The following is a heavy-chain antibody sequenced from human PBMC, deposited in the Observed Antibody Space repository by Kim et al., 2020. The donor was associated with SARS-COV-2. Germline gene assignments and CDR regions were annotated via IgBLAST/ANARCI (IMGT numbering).Heavy chain of an antibody. CDR3: ARGSIPGGVYYYYYYGMDV. CDR1: GFTFSSYW. D-gene: IGHD2-8*02. J-gene: IGHJ6*02. CDR2: INSDGSST. V-gene: IGHV3-74*01. Sequence: GGSLRLSCAASGFTFSSYWMHWVRQAPGKGLVWVSRINSDGSSTSYADSVKGRFTISRDNAKNTLYLQMNSLRAEDTAVYYCARGSIPGGVYYYYYYGMDVWGQGTTVTVSS.